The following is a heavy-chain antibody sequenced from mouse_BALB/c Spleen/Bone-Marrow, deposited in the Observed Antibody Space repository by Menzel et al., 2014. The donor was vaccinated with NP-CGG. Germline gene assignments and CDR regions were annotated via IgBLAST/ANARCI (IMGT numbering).Heavy chain of an antibody. CDR3: TRDYYGP. Sequence: DVMLVESGPSLVKPSQTLSLTCSVTGDSITSGYWNWIRKFPGNKLEYMGYITYSGNTYYNPSLISRISITRDTSKNQYYLQLNSVTTEDTATYYFTRDYYGPWGQGTTLTVSS. CDR1: GDSITSGY. J-gene: IGHJ2*01. D-gene: IGHD1-2*01. V-gene: IGHV3-8*02. CDR2: ITYSGNT.